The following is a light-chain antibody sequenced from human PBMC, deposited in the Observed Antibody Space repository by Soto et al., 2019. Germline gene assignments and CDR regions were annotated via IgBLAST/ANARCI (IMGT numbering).Light chain of an antibody. V-gene: IGKV3-11*01. J-gene: IGKJ4*01. CDR3: QQRSILCT. CDR1: QYINTR. CDR2: AAS. Sequence: EIVLTQSPATLSSFPGDRVILSCRASQYINTRLAWYQHRPGQAPRLLIYAASTRAAGIPARFRGSGSGTDCTLTISSLEPEYVAVYYCQQRSILCTFGAGT.